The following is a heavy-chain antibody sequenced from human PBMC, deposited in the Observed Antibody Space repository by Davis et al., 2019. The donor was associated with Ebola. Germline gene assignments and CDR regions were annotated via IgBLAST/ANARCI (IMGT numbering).Heavy chain of an antibody. J-gene: IGHJ6*02. CDR3: ARVMTTVTTSGGMDV. Sequence: PSETLSLTCAVYGGSFSGYYWGWIRQPPGKGLEWIGSIYYSGSTYYNPSLKSRVTISVDTSKNQFSLKLSSVTAADTAVYYCARVMTTVTTSGGMDVWGQGTTVTVSS. V-gene: IGHV4-34*01. D-gene: IGHD4-11*01. CDR1: GGSFSGYY. CDR2: IYYSGST.